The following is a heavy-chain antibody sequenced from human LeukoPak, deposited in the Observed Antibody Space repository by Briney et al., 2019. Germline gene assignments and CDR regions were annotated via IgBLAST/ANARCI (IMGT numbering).Heavy chain of an antibody. J-gene: IGHJ4*02. D-gene: IGHD1-26*01. CDR3: AKDRSIGTYYTLDH. CDR1: GFTFSDYA. CDR2: ISGSGVMT. Sequence: GGSLRLSCAASGFTFSDYAMTWVRQAPGKGLEWVATISGSGVMTYYADSVKGRFTVSGDNSKNTLYLQMSSLTAADTAVYYCAKDRSIGTYYTLDHWGQGTLVTVSS. V-gene: IGHV3-23*01.